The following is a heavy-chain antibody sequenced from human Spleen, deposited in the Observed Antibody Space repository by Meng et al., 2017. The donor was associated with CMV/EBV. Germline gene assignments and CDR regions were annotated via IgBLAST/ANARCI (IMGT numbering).Heavy chain of an antibody. CDR3: ARGVGGDYELPLDY. V-gene: IGHV1-2*02. CDR1: GYTFTTYG. J-gene: IGHJ4*02. CDR2: INPNTGVT. D-gene: IGHD4-17*01. Sequence: ASVKVSCKASGYTFTTYGISWVRQAPGQGLEWMGWINPNTGVTNYAQRFQGRLTMTRDTSISTAYMELSRLRFDDTAVYYCARGVGGDYELPLDYWGQGTLVTVSS.